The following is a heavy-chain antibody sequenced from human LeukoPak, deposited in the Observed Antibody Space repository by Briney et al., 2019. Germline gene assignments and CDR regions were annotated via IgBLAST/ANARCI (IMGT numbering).Heavy chain of an antibody. Sequence: PRGSLRLSCAPSGFTSTGNWTHCVCHAPGGGLVWVSRLDSDARITNYADSVKGRFTISRDNAKNSLYLQMNSLRAEDTAVYYGAREATSVPYWGQGTLVTVSS. CDR2: LDSDARIT. D-gene: IGHD2-2*01. CDR3: AREATSVPY. CDR1: GFTSTGNW. V-gene: IGHV3-74*01. J-gene: IGHJ4*02.